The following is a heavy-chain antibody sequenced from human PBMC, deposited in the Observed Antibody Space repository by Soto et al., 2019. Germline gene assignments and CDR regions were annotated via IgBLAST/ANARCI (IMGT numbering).Heavy chain of an antibody. CDR3: ARWELLENWFDP. D-gene: IGHD1-26*01. CDR1: GGSISSGCYS. CDR2: IYHSGST. V-gene: IGHV4-30-2*01. Sequence: SETLSLTCAVSGGSISSGCYSWSWIRQPPGKGLEWIGYIYHSGSTYYNPSLKSRVTISVDRSKNQFSLKLSSVTAADTAVYYCARWELLENWFDPWGQGTLVTVSS. J-gene: IGHJ5*02.